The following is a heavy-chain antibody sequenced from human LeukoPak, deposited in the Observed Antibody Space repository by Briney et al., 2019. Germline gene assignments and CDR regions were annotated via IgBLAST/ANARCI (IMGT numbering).Heavy chain of an antibody. V-gene: IGHV3-23*01. CDR3: AKSPLRYSGSYWDY. Sequence: GGSLRLSCAASGFSFSSFAMSWVRQAPGKGLEWVSAITGSGSNTYYADSVKGRFTISRDNSKNTLYLQMNSLRAEDTAVYYCAKSPLRYSGSYWDYWGQGTLVTVSS. J-gene: IGHJ4*02. CDR1: GFSFSSFA. D-gene: IGHD1-26*01. CDR2: ITGSGSNT.